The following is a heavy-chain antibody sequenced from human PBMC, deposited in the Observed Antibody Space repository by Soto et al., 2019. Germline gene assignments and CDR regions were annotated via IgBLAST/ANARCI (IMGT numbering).Heavy chain of an antibody. CDR2: IIPIFGTT. V-gene: IGHV1-69*01. CDR1: GGTFSSYA. CDR3: ARRGWPLSRDGYTAFDY. Sequence: QVLLVQSGAEVKKPGSSVKVSCKASGGTFSSYALSWVRQAPGQGLEWMGGIIPIFGTTNYSQKFQGRVTITADESTGTAYMELSSLRSEDTAVYYCARRGWPLSRDGYTAFDYWGQGSLVTVSS. J-gene: IGHJ4*02. D-gene: IGHD5-12*01.